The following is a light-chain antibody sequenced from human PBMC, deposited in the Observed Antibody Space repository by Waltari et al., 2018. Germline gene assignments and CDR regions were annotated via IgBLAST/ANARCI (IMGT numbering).Light chain of an antibody. Sequence: QLVLTQSPSASASLGASVKLTCTLSSGHSSHTIAWLQHQPAKGPRYLMNVNSDGSHSKGDEIPDRFSGSSSGAERYLTISSRQSEDEADYYCQTGGHGTWVFGGGTKLTVL. CDR3: QTGGHGTWV. V-gene: IGLV4-69*01. CDR2: VNSDGSH. J-gene: IGLJ3*02. CDR1: SGHSSHT.